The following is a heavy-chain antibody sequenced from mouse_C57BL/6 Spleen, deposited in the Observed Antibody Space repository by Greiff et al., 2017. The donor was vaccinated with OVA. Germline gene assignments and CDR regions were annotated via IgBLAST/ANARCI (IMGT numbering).Heavy chain of an antibody. J-gene: IGHJ2*01. V-gene: IGHV5-4*03. CDR2: ISDGGSYT. CDR3: ARALYYGSSSHLGY. D-gene: IGHD1-1*01. Sequence: EVKLMESGGGLVKPGGSLKLSCAASGFTFSSYAMSWVRQTPEKRLEWVATISDGGSYTYYPDNVKGRFTISRDNAKNNLYLQMSHLKSEDTAMYYCARALYYGSSSHLGYWGQGTTLTVSS. CDR1: GFTFSSYA.